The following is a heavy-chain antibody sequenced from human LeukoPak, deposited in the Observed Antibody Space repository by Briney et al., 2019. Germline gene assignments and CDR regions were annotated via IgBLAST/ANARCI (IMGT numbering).Heavy chain of an antibody. J-gene: IGHJ4*02. V-gene: IGHV3-23*01. CDR1: GFTFSSYA. Sequence: PGGSLRLSCAASGFTFSSYAMSWVRQAPGKGLEWVSAISGSGGSTYYADSVKGRFTISRDNSKNTLYLQMNSLRAEDTAVYFCARESVDTALVHVDYWGQGTLVTVSS. D-gene: IGHD5-18*01. CDR2: ISGSGGST. CDR3: ARESVDTALVHVDY.